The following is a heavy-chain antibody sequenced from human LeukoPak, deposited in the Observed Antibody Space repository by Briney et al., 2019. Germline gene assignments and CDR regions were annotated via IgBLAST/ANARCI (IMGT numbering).Heavy chain of an antibody. CDR2: ISGRDGGT. CDR3: AKAGSIRFDY. Sequence: GGSLRLSCAASGFTFSSYAMSWVRQAPGKGLEWVSGISGRDGGTYYADSVKGRFTISRDNSKNTLYLQMNSLRAEDTAIYYCAKAGSIRFDYWGQGTLVTVSS. D-gene: IGHD1-26*01. CDR1: GFTFSSYA. V-gene: IGHV3-23*01. J-gene: IGHJ4*02.